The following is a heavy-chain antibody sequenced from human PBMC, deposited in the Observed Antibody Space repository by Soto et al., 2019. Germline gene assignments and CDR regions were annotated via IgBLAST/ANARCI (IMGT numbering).Heavy chain of an antibody. CDR1: GGTFISYA. Sequence: QVQLVQSGAEVKKPGSSVKVSCKASGGTFISYAISWVRQAPGQGLEWMGGIIPIFGTANYAQKFQGRVTINADESTSTAYMELSSLRSEDTAVYYCARAVTIFGVVIIREGWFDPWGQGTLVTVSS. V-gene: IGHV1-69*01. CDR3: ARAVTIFGVVIIREGWFDP. CDR2: IIPIFGTA. J-gene: IGHJ5*02. D-gene: IGHD3-3*01.